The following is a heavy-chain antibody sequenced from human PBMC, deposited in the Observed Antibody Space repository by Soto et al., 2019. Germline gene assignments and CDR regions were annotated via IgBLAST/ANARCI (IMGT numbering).Heavy chain of an antibody. Sequence: PGGSLRLSCLASGFSFNSFNMNWIRRAPGRGLEWVASISVSGDNIYYGDSVQGRFTFTRDNAKNSLYLEMNSLRAEDTAVYYCARESEDLTSNFDYWGQGTLVTVSS. CDR2: ISVSGDNI. CDR3: ARESEDLTSNFDY. V-gene: IGHV3-21*06. J-gene: IGHJ4*02. CDR1: GFSFNSFN.